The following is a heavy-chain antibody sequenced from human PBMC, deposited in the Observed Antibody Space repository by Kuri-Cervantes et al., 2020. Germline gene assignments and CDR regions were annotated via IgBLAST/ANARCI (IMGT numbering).Heavy chain of an antibody. V-gene: IGHV3-11*04. J-gene: IGHJ5*02. D-gene: IGHD2-21*02. CDR2: ISSSGSTI. CDR3: ARAGGDCGGDCYWWSWFDL. Sequence: GESLKISCAASGSTFSDYYMSWIRQAPGKGLEWVSYISSSGSTIYYADSVKDRFTISRDNSKNTLHLHVVNLRTDDMAVYYCARAGGDCGGDCYWWSWFDLWGQGTLVTVSS. CDR1: GSTFSDYY.